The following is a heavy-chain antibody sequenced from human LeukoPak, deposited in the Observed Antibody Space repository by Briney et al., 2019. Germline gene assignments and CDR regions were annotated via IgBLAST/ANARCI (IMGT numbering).Heavy chain of an antibody. CDR1: GFTFSTSS. D-gene: IGHD2-15*01. CDR3: ARGPGSGHYFDY. Sequence: GGSLRLSCAASGFTFSTSSMNWVRQSPGEGLEWVSYISSSSGTIYYADSVKGRFTISRDNAKNSLYLQMNSLGAEDTAVYYCARGPGSGHYFDYWGQGTLVTASS. J-gene: IGHJ4*02. V-gene: IGHV3-48*04. CDR2: ISSSSGTI.